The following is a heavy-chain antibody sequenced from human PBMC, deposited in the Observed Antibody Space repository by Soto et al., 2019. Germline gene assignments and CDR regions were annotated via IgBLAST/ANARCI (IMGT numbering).Heavy chain of an antibody. CDR3: ASARYYYDSSGYHGVGAFEI. D-gene: IGHD3-22*01. CDR2: ISSHGDST. V-gene: IGHV3-64*01. Sequence: GGSLRLSCAASGFTFSNYAMHWVRQAPGKGLEYVSAISSHGDSTYYANSVKGRFTISRDNSKNTLYLQMGSLRAEDMAVYYCASARYYYDSSGYHGVGAFEIWGQGTMVTVSS. CDR1: GFTFSNYA. J-gene: IGHJ3*02.